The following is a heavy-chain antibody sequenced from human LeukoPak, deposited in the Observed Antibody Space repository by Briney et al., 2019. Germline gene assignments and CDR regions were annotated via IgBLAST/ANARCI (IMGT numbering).Heavy chain of an antibody. V-gene: IGHV3-48*01. CDR1: GFTFSTYS. J-gene: IGHJ4*02. CDR2: ISSGSTTI. D-gene: IGHD4-17*01. Sequence: GGSLRLSCAVSGFTFSTYSMNWVRQAPGKGREWVSYISSGSTTIHYADSVKGRFTISRDNAKNSLYLQMNSLRAVDTAVYYCADYGDYGAIDYWGQGTLVTVSS. CDR3: ADYGDYGAIDY.